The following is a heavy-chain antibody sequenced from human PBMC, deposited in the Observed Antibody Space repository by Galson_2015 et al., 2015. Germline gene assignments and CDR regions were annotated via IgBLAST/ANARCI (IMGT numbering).Heavy chain of an antibody. Sequence: ATLSLPCPVSGGSISSYYWRWIRQPPGKGLEWIGYIYYSGSTNYNPSLKSRVTISVDTSKNQFSLKLSSVTAADTAVYYCARDLFLAYSSGWYGWFDPWGQGTLVTVSS. CDR3: ARDLFLAYSSGWYGWFDP. J-gene: IGHJ5*02. D-gene: IGHD6-19*01. CDR1: GGSISSYY. CDR2: IYYSGST. V-gene: IGHV4-59*01.